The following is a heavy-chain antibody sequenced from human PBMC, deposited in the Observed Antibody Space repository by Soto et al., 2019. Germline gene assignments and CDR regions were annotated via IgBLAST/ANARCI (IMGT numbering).Heavy chain of an antibody. Sequence: QVQLQESGPGLVKPSDTLSLSCAVSGYSISSNYWWGWIRQPPGKGLEWIGYMSYSGSTYYNPSLKRRVTMSLDTSKNQFSLKLISVTAVDKAVYYCARGGYSYGTNFDYWGQGTLVTVSS. CDR2: MSYSGST. J-gene: IGHJ4*02. CDR3: ARGGYSYGTNFDY. D-gene: IGHD5-18*01. V-gene: IGHV4-28*03. CDR1: GYSISSNYW.